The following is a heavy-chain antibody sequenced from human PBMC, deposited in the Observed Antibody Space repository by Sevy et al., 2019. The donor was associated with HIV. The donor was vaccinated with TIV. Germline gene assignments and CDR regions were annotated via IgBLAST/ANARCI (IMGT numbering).Heavy chain of an antibody. CDR2: IHYSGGT. V-gene: IGHV4-59*01. Sequence: SETLSLTCSVSYGPISAYYWNWIRQSPGKGLEWIGYIHYSGGTNYNPSFKSRVTMSLDTSKNKFSLQLNSVTAADTALYYCARAPPVRSGDDSLNWFDPWGRGTLVTVSS. D-gene: IGHD5-12*01. J-gene: IGHJ5*02. CDR1: YGPISAYY. CDR3: ARAPPVRSGDDSLNWFDP.